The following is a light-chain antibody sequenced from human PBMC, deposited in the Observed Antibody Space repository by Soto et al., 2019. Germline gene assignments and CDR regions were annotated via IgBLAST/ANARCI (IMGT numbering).Light chain of an antibody. V-gene: IGKV1-5*01. J-gene: IGKJ1*01. CDR3: QQYNSYS. CDR2: HAS. Sequence: IQMTQSPSTLSASVVDIVTITCQASQSILSWLAWYQQKPGTAPKVLIYHASNLQSGVPSRFSGSGSGTEFTLTISSLQPDDFATYYCQQYNSYSFCQGTKV. CDR1: QSILSW.